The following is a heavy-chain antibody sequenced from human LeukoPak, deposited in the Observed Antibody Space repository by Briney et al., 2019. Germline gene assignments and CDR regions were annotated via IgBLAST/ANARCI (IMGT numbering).Heavy chain of an antibody. CDR3: ARDIRSDYYYGMDV. CDR2: IWYDGSNK. D-gene: IGHD6-19*01. Sequence: GGSLRLSCAASGFTFSSYGMHWVRQAPGEGLEWVAVIWYDGSNKYYADSVKGRFTISRDNSKNTLYLQMNSLRAEDTAVYYCARDIRSDYYYGMDVWGQGTTVTVSS. V-gene: IGHV3-33*01. J-gene: IGHJ6*02. CDR1: GFTFSSYG.